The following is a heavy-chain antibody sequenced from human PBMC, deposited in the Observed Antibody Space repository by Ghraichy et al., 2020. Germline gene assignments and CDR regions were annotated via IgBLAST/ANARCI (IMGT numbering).Heavy chain of an antibody. V-gene: IGHV6-1*01. J-gene: IGHJ3*02. D-gene: IGHD6-19*01. CDR3: ARAGGEGWSLLDAFDI. Sequence: SQTLSLTCAISGDSVSSNSAAWNWIRQSPSRGLEWLGRTYYRSKWYNDYAVSVKSRITINPDTSKNQFSLQLNSVTPEDTAVYYCARAGGEGWSLLDAFDIWGQGTMVTVSS. CDR1: GDSVSSNSAA. CDR2: TYYRSKWYN.